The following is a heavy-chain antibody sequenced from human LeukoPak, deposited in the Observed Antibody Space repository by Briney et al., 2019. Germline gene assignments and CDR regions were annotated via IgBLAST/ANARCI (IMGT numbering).Heavy chain of an antibody. CDR2: INPNSGDT. Sequence: ASVKVSCKASGYTFTGFYIHWLRQAAGQGLEWMGWINPNSGDTNYAQKFQGWVTMTRDTSISTAYMELSRLRSDDTAVYYCARDPVGYYYYYYYMDVWGKGTTVTVSS. CDR3: ARDPVGYYYYYYYMDV. V-gene: IGHV1-2*04. J-gene: IGHJ6*03. D-gene: IGHD4-23*01. CDR1: GYTFTGFY.